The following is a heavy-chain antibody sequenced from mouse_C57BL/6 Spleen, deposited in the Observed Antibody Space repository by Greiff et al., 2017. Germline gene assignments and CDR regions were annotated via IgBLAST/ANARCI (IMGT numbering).Heavy chain of an antibody. CDR1: GYSFTGYY. V-gene: IGHV1-43*01. CDR2: INPRTGGT. CDR3: ARLLRRAMDY. Sequence: EVQLQQSGPELVKPGASVKISCKASGYSFTGYYMHCVKPSSERSLSWIGEINPRTGGTSYNQKFKGKATLTVDKSSSTAYMQLKSLTSEDSAVYYCARLLRRAMDYWGQGTSVTVSS. D-gene: IGHD1-1*01. J-gene: IGHJ4*01.